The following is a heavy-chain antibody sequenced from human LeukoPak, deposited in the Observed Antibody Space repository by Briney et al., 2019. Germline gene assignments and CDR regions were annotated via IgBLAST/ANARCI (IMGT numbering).Heavy chain of an antibody. CDR1: SGSISIYY. V-gene: IGHV4-4*07. CDR2: IFTSGIT. D-gene: IGHD3-10*01. Sequence: PSETLSLTCTVSSGSISIYYWNWIRQPAGKGLEWIGRIFTSGITNYDPSLKSRVTVSVDTSKNQFSLRLTSVTAADTAVYYCARESSGTYHNPLGYMDVWGKGTTVTVSS. J-gene: IGHJ6*03. CDR3: ARESSGTYHNPLGYMDV.